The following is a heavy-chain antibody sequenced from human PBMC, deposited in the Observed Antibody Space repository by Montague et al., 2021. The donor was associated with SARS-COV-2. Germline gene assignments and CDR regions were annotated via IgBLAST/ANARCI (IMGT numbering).Heavy chain of an antibody. Sequence: SETLSLTCTVAGDSISNSTYYWGWVRQPPGKGLEWIGSFFYNGATHYNPSLKSRVTISVDTSKNQFSLKLNSVTAADTAAYYCARCRLRNLCDYWGQGTLVTASA. V-gene: IGHV4-39*01. D-gene: IGHD4-17*01. J-gene: IGHJ4*02. CDR3: ARCRLRNLCDY. CDR1: GDSISNSTYY. CDR2: FFYNGAT.